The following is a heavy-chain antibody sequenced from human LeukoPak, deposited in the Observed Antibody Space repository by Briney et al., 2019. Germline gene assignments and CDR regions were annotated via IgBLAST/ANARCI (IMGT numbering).Heavy chain of an antibody. V-gene: IGHV4-59*08. CDR2: IYYSGST. Sequence: PSETLSLTCTVSGGSISSHYRSWIRQPPGKGLEWIGYIYYSGSTNYNPSLKSRVTISVDTSKNQFSLKLSSVTAADTAVYYCARHGTYYYDSSGYYHFDYWGQGTLVTVSS. J-gene: IGHJ4*02. CDR3: ARHGTYYYDSSGYYHFDY. D-gene: IGHD3-22*01. CDR1: GGSISSHY.